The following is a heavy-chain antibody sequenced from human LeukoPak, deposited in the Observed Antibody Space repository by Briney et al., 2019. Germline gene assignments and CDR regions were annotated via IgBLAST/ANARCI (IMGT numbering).Heavy chain of an antibody. V-gene: IGHV3-23*01. D-gene: IGHD3-3*01. Sequence: GASLRLSCAASGFTFSSYAMSWVRQAPGKGLEWVSAISGSGGSTYYADSVKGRFTISRDNSKNTLYLQMNNLRAEDTAVYYCAKEGTTIFVPGMDVWGQGTTVTVSS. CDR1: GFTFSSYA. CDR2: ISGSGGST. J-gene: IGHJ6*02. CDR3: AKEGTTIFVPGMDV.